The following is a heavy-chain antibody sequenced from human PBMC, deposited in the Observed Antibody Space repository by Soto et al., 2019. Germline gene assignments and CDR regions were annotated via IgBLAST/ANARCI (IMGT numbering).Heavy chain of an antibody. CDR1: GYTFTGYY. CDR2: INPNSGGT. D-gene: IGHD6-6*01. Sequence: ASVKVSCKASGYTFTGYYMHWVRQAPGQGLEWMGWINPNSGGTNYAQKFQGWVTMTRDTSISTAYMELSRLRSDDTAVYYCARDAAGSSIAALFDPWGQGTLVTVS. CDR3: ARDAAGSSIAALFDP. J-gene: IGHJ5*02. V-gene: IGHV1-2*04.